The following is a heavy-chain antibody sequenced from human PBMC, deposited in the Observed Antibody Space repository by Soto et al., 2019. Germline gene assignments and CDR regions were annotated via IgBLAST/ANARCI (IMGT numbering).Heavy chain of an antibody. D-gene: IGHD3-16*02. Sequence: GLVWVSRINDDGKSITYADSVKGRFTISRDNAQSTVYLQMNSLRAEDTAVYYCTRALSSPYFYYGVDVWGQGTMVTVSS. CDR3: TRALSSPYFYYGVDV. J-gene: IGHJ6*02. V-gene: IGHV3-74*01. CDR2: INDDGKSI.